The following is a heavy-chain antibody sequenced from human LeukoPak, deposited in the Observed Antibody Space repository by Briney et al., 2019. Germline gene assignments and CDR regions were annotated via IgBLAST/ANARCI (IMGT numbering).Heavy chain of an antibody. CDR3: AKEGPPGNYDFWSGAAVNWFDP. CDR2: ISGSVGST. Sequence: VGSLRLSCAASGFTFSSYAMSWVRQAPGKGLEWVSAISGSVGSTYYADSVKGRFTISRDNSKNTLYLQMNSLRAEDTAVYYCAKEGPPGNYDFWSGAAVNWFDPWGQGTLVTGSS. D-gene: IGHD3-3*01. CDR1: GFTFSSYA. V-gene: IGHV3-23*01. J-gene: IGHJ5*02.